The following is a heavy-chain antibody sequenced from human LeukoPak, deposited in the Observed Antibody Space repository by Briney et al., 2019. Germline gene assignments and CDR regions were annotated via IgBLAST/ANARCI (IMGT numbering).Heavy chain of an antibody. V-gene: IGHV3-9*01. CDR1: GFTFSTYG. Sequence: GGSLRLSCAASGFTFSTYGMSWVRQAPGKGLEWVSGISWNSGSIGYADSVKGRFTISRDNAKNSLYLQMNSLRAEDTALYYCAKDRSQLEPPSGPLDYWGQGTLVAVSS. CDR3: AKDRSQLEPPSGPLDY. J-gene: IGHJ4*02. CDR2: ISWNSGSI. D-gene: IGHD1-14*01.